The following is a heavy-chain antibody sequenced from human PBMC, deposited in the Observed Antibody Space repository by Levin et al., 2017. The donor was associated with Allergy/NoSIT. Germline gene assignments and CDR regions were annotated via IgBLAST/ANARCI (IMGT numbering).Heavy chain of an antibody. Sequence: PGGSLRLSCAASGFTFSSYSMNWVRQAPGKGLEWVSSISSSSSYIYYADSVKGRFTISRDNAKNSLYLQMNSLRAEDTAVYYCAAQYCSGGSCSAGPFDYWGQGTLVTVSS. CDR1: GFTFSSYS. J-gene: IGHJ4*02. CDR2: ISSSSSYI. V-gene: IGHV3-21*01. D-gene: IGHD2-15*01. CDR3: AAQYCSGGSCSAGPFDY.